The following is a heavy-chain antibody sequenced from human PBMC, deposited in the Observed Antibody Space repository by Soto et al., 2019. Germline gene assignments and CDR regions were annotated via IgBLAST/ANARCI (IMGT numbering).Heavy chain of an antibody. CDR2: INPNSGGT. D-gene: IGHD6-19*01. CDR1: GYTFTRYY. V-gene: IGHV1-2*04. CDR3: ARGVVAGNYFDY. Sequence: GASVKVSCKASGYTFTRYYIHWVRQAPGQGLEWMGWINPNSGGTNYAQKFQGWVTMTRETSISTAYMELSRLRSDDTAVYYCARGVVAGNYFDYWGQGSRVTVSS. J-gene: IGHJ4*02.